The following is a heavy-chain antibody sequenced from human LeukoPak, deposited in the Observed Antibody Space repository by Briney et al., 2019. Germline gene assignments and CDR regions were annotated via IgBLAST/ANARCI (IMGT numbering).Heavy chain of an antibody. CDR1: GGSLSGYQ. J-gene: IGHJ4*02. CDR3: ARRSYDSAIYYNAWYFDY. V-gene: IGHV4-34*01. D-gene: IGHD3-10*01. Sequence: PSETLSLTCAVYGGSLSGYQWSWIRQPPGKGLEWIGEINYGGGTNFNPSLKTRVTMSVDTSKNQFSLKLSSVTAADTAVYYCARRSYDSAIYYNAWYFDYWGQGTQVTVSS. CDR2: INYGGGT.